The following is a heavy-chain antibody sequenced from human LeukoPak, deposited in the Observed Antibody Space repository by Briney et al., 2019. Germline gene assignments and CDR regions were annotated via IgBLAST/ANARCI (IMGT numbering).Heavy chain of an antibody. J-gene: IGHJ4*02. D-gene: IGHD3-22*01. CDR1: GGSISSYY. CDR3: ARGYPTYYYDSSGYDLDY. Sequence: SETLSLTCTVSGGSISSYYWTWIRQPPGKGLEWIGYIYFSGSTNYNPSLKNRVTFSVDTSKNQFSLNLSSVTAADTAVYYCARGYPTYYYDSSGYDLDYWGQGTLVTVSS. CDR2: IYFSGST. V-gene: IGHV4-59*01.